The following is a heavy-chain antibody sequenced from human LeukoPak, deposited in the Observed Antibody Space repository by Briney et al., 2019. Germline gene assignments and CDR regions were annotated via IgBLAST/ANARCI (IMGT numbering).Heavy chain of an antibody. D-gene: IGHD5-24*01. CDR2: IIPIFGIA. V-gene: IGHV1-69*04. CDR1: GGTFSSYA. Sequence: SVKVSCKASGGTFSSYAISWVRQAPGQGLEWMGRIIPIFGIANYAQKFQGRVTITADKSTSTAYMELSSLRSEDTAVYYCARVEMATTSRGYYYYYCGMDVWGQGTTVTVSS. J-gene: IGHJ6*02. CDR3: ARVEMATTSRGYYYYYCGMDV.